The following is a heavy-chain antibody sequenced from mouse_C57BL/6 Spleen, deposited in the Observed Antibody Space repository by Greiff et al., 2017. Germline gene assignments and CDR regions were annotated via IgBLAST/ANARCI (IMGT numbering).Heavy chain of an antibody. CDR2: IDPSDSYT. CDR1: GYTFTSYW. J-gene: IGHJ2*01. V-gene: IGHV1-69*01. D-gene: IGHD3-2*02. CDR3: ARSAHAARGGPFDY. Sequence: QVQLQQPGAELVMPGASVKLSCKASGYTFTSYWMHWVKQSPGQGLEWIGQIDPSDSYTNYNQKFKGKSTLTVDNASSTAYMQLSSVRFEDAAVDYCARSAHAARGGPFDYWGQGSTLT.